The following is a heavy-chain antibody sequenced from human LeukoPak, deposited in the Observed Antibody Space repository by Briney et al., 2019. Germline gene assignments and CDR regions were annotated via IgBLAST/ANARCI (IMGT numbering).Heavy chain of an antibody. CDR3: ATGLGDFWNFDY. V-gene: IGHV1-69-2*01. Sequence: GASVKVSCKVSRDTFTDYYMHWVQQAPGKGLEWMGLVDPEDGETIYAEKFQGRVTITADTSTDTAYMELSSLRSEDTAVYYCATGLGDFWNFDYWGQGTLVTVSS. CDR2: VDPEDGET. CDR1: RDTFTDYY. J-gene: IGHJ4*02. D-gene: IGHD3/OR15-3a*01.